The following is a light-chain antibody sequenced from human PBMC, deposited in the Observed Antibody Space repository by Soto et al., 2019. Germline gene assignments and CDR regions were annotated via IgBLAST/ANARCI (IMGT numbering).Light chain of an antibody. Sequence: QSVLTQPASVSGSPGQSITISCTGTSSDVGGYDYVSWYQQHPDKAPKLMIYDVTNRPSGVSNRFSGSKSGNTASLTISGLQAEDEADYYCSSYTSSSTYVFGTGTKLTVL. J-gene: IGLJ1*01. CDR1: SSDVGGYDY. CDR2: DVT. V-gene: IGLV2-14*01. CDR3: SSYTSSSTYV.